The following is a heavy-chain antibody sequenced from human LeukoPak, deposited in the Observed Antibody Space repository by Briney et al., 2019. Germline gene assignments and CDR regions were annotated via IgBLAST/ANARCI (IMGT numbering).Heavy chain of an antibody. J-gene: IGHJ5*02. D-gene: IGHD1-26*01. CDR2: INPNSGGT. V-gene: IGHV1-2*02. CDR1: GYTFTGYH. Sequence: ASVKVSCKASGYTFTGYHMHWVRQAPGQGLEWMGWINPNSGGTNYAQKFRGRVTMTRDTSISTAYMELSRLRSDDTAVYYCARDSRVRAAPSGWSDPWGQGTLVTVSS. CDR3: ARDSRVRAAPSGWSDP.